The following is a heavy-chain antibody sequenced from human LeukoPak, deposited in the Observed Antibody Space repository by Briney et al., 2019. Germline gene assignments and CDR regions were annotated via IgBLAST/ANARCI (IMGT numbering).Heavy chain of an antibody. CDR3: ARELRVQGYYTGNGMDV. Sequence: PSETLSLTCTVPGGSISSYYWSWIRQPPGKGLEWIGYIYYSGSTNYNPSLKSRVTISVDTSKNQFSLKLSSVTAADTAVYYCARELRVQGYYTGNGMDVWGQGTTVTVSS. J-gene: IGHJ6*02. CDR2: IYYSGST. D-gene: IGHD3-3*01. V-gene: IGHV4-59*01. CDR1: GGSISSYY.